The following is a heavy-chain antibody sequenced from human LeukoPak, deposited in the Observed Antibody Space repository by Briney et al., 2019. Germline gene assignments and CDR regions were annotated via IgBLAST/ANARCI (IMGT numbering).Heavy chain of an antibody. J-gene: IGHJ4*02. D-gene: IGHD3-16*01. Sequence: SETLSLTCTVSGGSFSSYYWSWIRQPPGKGPEWIGYIYYSGSTDYNPSLKSRVTMSLDTSKNQFSLKLSSVTAADTAVYYCARAVISFGAAVAKGFDCWGQGTLVTVSS. V-gene: IGHV4-59*01. CDR2: IYYSGST. CDR3: ARAVISFGAAVAKGFDC. CDR1: GGSFSSYY.